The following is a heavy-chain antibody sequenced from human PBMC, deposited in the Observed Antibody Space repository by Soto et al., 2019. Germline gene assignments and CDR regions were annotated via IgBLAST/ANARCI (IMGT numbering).Heavy chain of an antibody. CDR2: IDWDDEK. CDR3: ARLAPADYWHFDL. CDR1: GFSLSTRGMR. V-gene: IGHV2-70*04. D-gene: IGHD2-2*01. Sequence: SGPTLVNPTQTLTLTCTFSGFSLSTRGMRVSWIRQPPGKALEWLARIDWDDEKFNTTSQKTRLTISKDTSKNQVVLTMTNMHPVDTATYYCARLAPADYWHFDLWGRGTLVTVSS. J-gene: IGHJ2*01.